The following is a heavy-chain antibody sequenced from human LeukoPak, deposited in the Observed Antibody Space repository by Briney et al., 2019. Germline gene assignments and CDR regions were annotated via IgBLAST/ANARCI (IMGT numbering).Heavy chain of an antibody. V-gene: IGHV3-74*01. CDR1: GFTFNYYW. Sequence: GGSLRLSCAAPGFTFNYYWMHWVRQAPGKGLVWVSHINHDGSSTSYADSVKGRFTISRDNAKNTLYLQMNSLRAEDTAVYYCARAPYSSGRNYYFDSWGQGTLVTVSS. CDR3: ARAPYSSGRNYYFDS. J-gene: IGHJ4*02. D-gene: IGHD3-22*01. CDR2: INHDGSST.